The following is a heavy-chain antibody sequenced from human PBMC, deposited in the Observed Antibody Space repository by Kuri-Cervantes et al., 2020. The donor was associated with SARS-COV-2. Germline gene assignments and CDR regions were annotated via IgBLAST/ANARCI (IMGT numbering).Heavy chain of an antibody. CDR2: INPNSGGT. Sequence: ASEKVSCKASGYTFTGYYMHWVRQAPGQGLEWMGRINPNSGGTNYAQKFQGRVTMTRDTSISTAYMELSRLRSDDTAVYYCASQLGGGASEYYFDYWGQGTLVTVSS. V-gene: IGHV1-2*06. CDR1: GYTFTGYY. J-gene: IGHJ4*02. D-gene: IGHD2-21*01. CDR3: ASQLGGGASEYYFDY.